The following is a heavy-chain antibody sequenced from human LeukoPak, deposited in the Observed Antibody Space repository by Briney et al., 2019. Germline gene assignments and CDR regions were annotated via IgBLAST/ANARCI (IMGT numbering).Heavy chain of an antibody. CDR2: INHSGST. CDR3: ASSITGRNDY. V-gene: IGHV4-34*01. CDR1: GGSFSGYY. D-gene: IGHD1-20*01. J-gene: IGHJ4*02. Sequence: SGTLSLTCAVYGGSFSGYYWSWIRQPPGKGLEWIGEINHSGSTNYNPSLKSRVTISVDTSKNQFSLKLSSVTAADTAVYYCASSITGRNDYWGQGTLVTVSS.